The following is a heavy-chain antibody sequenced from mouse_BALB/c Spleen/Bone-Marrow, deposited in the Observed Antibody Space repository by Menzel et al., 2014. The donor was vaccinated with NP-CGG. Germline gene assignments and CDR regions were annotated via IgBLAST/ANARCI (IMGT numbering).Heavy chain of an antibody. Sequence: EVHLGESGGGLVQPGGSLKLSCAASGFDFSRYWMSWVRQAPGKGLEWIGEINPDSRTINYSPSLKDKFIISRDNAKNTLYLQMSKVRSEDTALYYCARLGYYGGFAYWGQGTLVTVSA. D-gene: IGHD2-3*01. J-gene: IGHJ3*01. CDR1: GFDFSRYW. CDR2: INPDSRTI. V-gene: IGHV4-1*02. CDR3: ARLGYYGGFAY.